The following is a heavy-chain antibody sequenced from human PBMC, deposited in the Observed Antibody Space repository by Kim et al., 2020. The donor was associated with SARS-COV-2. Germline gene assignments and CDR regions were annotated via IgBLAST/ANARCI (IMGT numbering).Heavy chain of an antibody. CDR3: ARGLRILWFGEWPLFDY. D-gene: IGHD3-10*01. J-gene: IGHJ4*02. V-gene: IGHV4-34*01. Sequence: LKCRVTISVDTSKNQFSLKLSSVTAADTAVYYCARGLRILWFGEWPLFDYWGQGTLVTVSS.